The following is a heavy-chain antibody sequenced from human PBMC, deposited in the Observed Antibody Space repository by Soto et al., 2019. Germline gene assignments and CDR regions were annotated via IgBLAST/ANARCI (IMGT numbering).Heavy chain of an antibody. CDR3: ARMTRRVYSSSLPDYGMDV. J-gene: IGHJ6*02. V-gene: IGHV3-7*03. CDR1: GFTFSSYW. Sequence: GGSLRLSCAASGFTFSSYWMSWVRQAPGKGLEWVANVKQDGSEKYYVDSVKGRFTISRDNAKNSLYLQMNSLRAEDTAVYYCARMTRRVYSSSLPDYGMDVWGQGTTVTVS. CDR2: VKQDGSEK. D-gene: IGHD6-13*01.